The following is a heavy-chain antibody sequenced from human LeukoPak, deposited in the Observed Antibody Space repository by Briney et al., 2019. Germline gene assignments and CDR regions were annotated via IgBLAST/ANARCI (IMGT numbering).Heavy chain of an antibody. CDR2: TYYRSKWYN. J-gene: IGHJ4*02. D-gene: IGHD2-15*01. CDR1: GDSVSNYSAA. Sequence: SQTLSLTCAISGDSVSNYSAAWNWIRQSPSRGLELLGRTYYRSKWYNDYAVSVKSRITINPDTSKNQFSLQLNSVTPEDTAVYYCARDKRGSAASGLLDYWGQGTLVTVSS. CDR3: ARDKRGSAASGLLDY. V-gene: IGHV6-1*01.